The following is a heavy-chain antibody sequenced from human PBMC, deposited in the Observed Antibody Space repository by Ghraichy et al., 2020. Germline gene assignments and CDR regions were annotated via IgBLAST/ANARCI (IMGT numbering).Heavy chain of an antibody. CDR2: IYYSGST. D-gene: IGHD5-18*01. V-gene: IGHV4-59*01. J-gene: IGHJ6*02. CDR1: GGSISSYY. CDR3: AGAVGDTAMAGYCYYYGMDA. Sequence: SETLSLTCTVSGGSISSYYWSWIRQPPGKGLEWMGYIYYSGSTNSNPSRKSRVTISVNTSTNQFSLKLSPVTAADTAVYYCAGAVGDTAMAGYCYYYGMDAGGQGTTVTFSS.